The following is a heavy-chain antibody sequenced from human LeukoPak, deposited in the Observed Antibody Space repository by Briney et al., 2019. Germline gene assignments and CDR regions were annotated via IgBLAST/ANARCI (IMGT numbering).Heavy chain of an antibody. CDR3: ALLDRSGWYCIDN. D-gene: IGHD6-19*01. V-gene: IGHV3-53*01. J-gene: IGHJ4*02. CDR1: GFTVSGNY. CDR2: VYNGDTT. Sequence: GGSLRLSCAASGFTVSGNYMSWVRQAPGKGLEWVSVVYNGDTTYYADSVKGRFTISRDNSKNTLYLQMNSLRAEDTAVYYCALLDRSGWYCIDNWGQGTLVTVSS.